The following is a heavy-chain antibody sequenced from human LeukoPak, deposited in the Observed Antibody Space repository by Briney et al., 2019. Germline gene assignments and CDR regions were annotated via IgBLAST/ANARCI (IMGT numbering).Heavy chain of an antibody. J-gene: IGHJ3*02. CDR1: GGSISSYY. V-gene: IGHV4-59*01. CDR3: ARDSGGDSWSGFNRLSNAFDI. CDR2: IYYSGST. D-gene: IGHD3-3*01. Sequence: SETLSLTCTVSGGSISSYYWSWIRQPPGKGLEWIGDIYYSGSTNYNPSLKSRVTISVDTSKNQFSLKLSSVTAADTAVYYCARDSGGDSWSGFNRLSNAFDIWGQGTMVTVSS.